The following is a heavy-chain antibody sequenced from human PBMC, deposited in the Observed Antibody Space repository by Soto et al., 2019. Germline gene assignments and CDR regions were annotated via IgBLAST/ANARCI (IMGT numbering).Heavy chain of an antibody. Sequence: GESLKISCNSSGYRFTSYWISWVRQMPGKGPEWMGRIDPTDSYTNYSPSFQGHVTIVADKSISTAYLQWSSLKASDTAMYYCATSPFFDYWGQGTLVTVSS. CDR1: GYRFTSYW. D-gene: IGHD3-16*01. J-gene: IGHJ4*02. CDR3: ATSPFFDY. V-gene: IGHV5-10-1*01. CDR2: IDPTDSYT.